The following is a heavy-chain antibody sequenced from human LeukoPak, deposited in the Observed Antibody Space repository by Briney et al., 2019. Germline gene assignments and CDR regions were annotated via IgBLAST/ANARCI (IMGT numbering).Heavy chain of an antibody. V-gene: IGHV4-4*02. CDR2: IYHSGST. J-gene: IGHJ4*02. CDR1: GGSISSSNW. CDR3: ARDRGSGSYGVDY. D-gene: IGHD3-10*01. Sequence: SGTLSLTCAVSGGSISSSNWWSWVRQPPGKGLEWIGEIYHSGSTNYNPSLKSRVTKSVDKSKNQFSLKLSSVTAADTAVYYCARDRGSGSYGVDYWGQGTLVTVSS.